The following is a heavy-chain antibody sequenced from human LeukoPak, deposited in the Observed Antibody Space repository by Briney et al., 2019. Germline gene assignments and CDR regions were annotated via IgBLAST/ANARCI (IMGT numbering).Heavy chain of an antibody. J-gene: IGHJ4*02. Sequence: SETLSLTCTVSGYSISIGYYGGWIRQPRGKGLEWIGSIYHSGSTYYNPSLKSRVPISVDTSKNQFSLKLSSVTAADTAVYYCARGASGSSEGGEFDYWGQGTLVTVSS. V-gene: IGHV4-38-2*02. D-gene: IGHD1-26*01. CDR1: GYSISIGYY. CDR2: IYHSGST. CDR3: ARGASGSSEGGEFDY.